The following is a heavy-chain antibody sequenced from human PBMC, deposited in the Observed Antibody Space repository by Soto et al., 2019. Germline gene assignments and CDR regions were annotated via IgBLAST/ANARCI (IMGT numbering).Heavy chain of an antibody. J-gene: IGHJ3*02. CDR2: IMSKDDGGTT. V-gene: IGHV3-15*01. CDR1: GFTASDAW. D-gene: IGHD7-27*01. CDR3: TASRVLGAFDI. Sequence: EVQLVESGGGLVKSGGSLRLSCVVSGFTASDAWMSWVRQAPGRGLEWVARIMSKDDGGTTDYTAPVKGRLIISRDELENTLYLETNSLKSENTAVYFCTASRVLGAFDIWGQGTRVPVSS.